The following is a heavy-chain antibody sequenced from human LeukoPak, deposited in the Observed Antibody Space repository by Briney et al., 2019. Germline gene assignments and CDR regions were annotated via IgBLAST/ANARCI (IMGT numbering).Heavy chain of an antibody. CDR1: GFTFSSYG. Sequence: GGSLRLSCAASGFTFSSYGMHWVRQAPGKGLEWVAVISYDGSNKYYADSVKGRFTISRDNSKNTLYLQMNSLRAEDTAVYYCAKDSYDYVWGSYPNKPDYWGQGTLVTVSS. J-gene: IGHJ4*02. CDR3: AKDSYDYVWGSYPNKPDY. CDR2: ISYDGSNK. D-gene: IGHD3-16*01. V-gene: IGHV3-30*18.